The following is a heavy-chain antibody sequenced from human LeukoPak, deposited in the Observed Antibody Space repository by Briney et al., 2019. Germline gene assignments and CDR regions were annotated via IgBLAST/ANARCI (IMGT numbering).Heavy chain of an antibody. V-gene: IGHV3-23*01. D-gene: IGHD2-15*01. Sequence: GGSLRLSCAASGFTFSSYAMSWVRQAPGKGLEWVSAISGSGGSTYYADSVKGRFTISRDNSKNTLYLQMNSLRAEDTAVYYCARRGYCSGGSCYGANWFDPWGQGTLVTVSS. J-gene: IGHJ5*02. CDR2: ISGSGGST. CDR1: GFTFSSYA. CDR3: ARRGYCSGGSCYGANWFDP.